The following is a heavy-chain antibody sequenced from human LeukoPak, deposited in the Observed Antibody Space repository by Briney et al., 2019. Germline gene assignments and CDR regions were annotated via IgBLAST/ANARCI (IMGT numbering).Heavy chain of an antibody. D-gene: IGHD3-3*01. V-gene: IGHV3-23*01. Sequence: GGSLRLSCAASGFTFSSYAMSWARQAPGKGLEWVSAISGSGGSTYYADSVKGRFTISRDNSKNTLYLQMNSLRAEDTAVYYCAEGGGKQAAPITIFGVVYRSKHNWFDPWGQGTLVTVSS. J-gene: IGHJ5*02. CDR1: GFTFSSYA. CDR2: ISGSGGST. CDR3: AEGGGKQAAPITIFGVVYRSKHNWFDP.